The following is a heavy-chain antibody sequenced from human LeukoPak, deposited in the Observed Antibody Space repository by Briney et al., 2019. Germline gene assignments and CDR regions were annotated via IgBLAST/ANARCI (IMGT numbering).Heavy chain of an antibody. D-gene: IGHD3-3*01. V-gene: IGHV4-34*01. CDR3: AENDFWSGYSGY. J-gene: IGHJ4*02. CDR1: GGSFSGYY. Sequence: SETLSLTCAVYGGSFSGYYWSWLRQPPGKGLEWIGEINHSGSTNYNPSLKSRVTISVDTSKNQFSLKLSSVTAADTAVYYCAENDFWSGYSGYWGQGTLVTVSS. CDR2: INHSGST.